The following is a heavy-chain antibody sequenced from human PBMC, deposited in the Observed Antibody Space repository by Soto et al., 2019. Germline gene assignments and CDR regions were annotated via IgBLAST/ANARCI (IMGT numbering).Heavy chain of an antibody. CDR1: GGTFSSYA. Sequence: EASVKVSCKASGGTFSSYAISWVRQAPGQGLEWMGGIIPIFGTANYAQKFQGRVTITADESTSTAYMELSSLRSEDTAVYYCAREKYTAYCGGDCPPYYYYGMDVWGQGTTVTVSS. CDR3: AREKYTAYCGGDCPPYYYYGMDV. D-gene: IGHD2-21*02. V-gene: IGHV1-69*13. CDR2: IIPIFGTA. J-gene: IGHJ6*02.